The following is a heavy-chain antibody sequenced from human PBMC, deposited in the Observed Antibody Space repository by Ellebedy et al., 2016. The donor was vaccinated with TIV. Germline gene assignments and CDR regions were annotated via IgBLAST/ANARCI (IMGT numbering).Heavy chain of an antibody. D-gene: IGHD3-22*01. V-gene: IGHV1-18*01. J-gene: IGHJ3*02. CDR1: GYTFTSYG. CDR3: ARVIASSGYYTVDAFDI. Sequence: ASVKVSXXASGYTFTSYGISWVRQAPGQGLEWMGWISAYNGNTNYAQKLQGRVTMTTDTSTSTAYMALRSLRSDDTAVYYCARVIASSGYYTVDAFDIWGQGTMVTVSS. CDR2: ISAYNGNT.